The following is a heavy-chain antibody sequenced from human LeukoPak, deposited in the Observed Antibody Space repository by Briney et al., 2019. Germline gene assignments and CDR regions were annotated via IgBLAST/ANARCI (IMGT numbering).Heavy chain of an antibody. CDR2: ISWNSGSI. Sequence: PGGSLRLSCAASGFTFDDYAMHWVRHAPGKGLEWVSGISWNSGSIGYADSVKGRFTISRDNAKNSLYLQMNSLRAEDTALYYCAKYGSSLFDPWGQGTLVTVSS. CDR1: GFTFDDYA. J-gene: IGHJ5*02. V-gene: IGHV3-9*01. CDR3: AKYGSSLFDP. D-gene: IGHD2-2*01.